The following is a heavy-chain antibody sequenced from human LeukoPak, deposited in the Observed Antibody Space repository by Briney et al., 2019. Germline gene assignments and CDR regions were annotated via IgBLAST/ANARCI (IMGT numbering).Heavy chain of an antibody. D-gene: IGHD2-2*02. CDR3: ATVFNLGYCSSTSCYTLDY. CDR1: GYTFTSYD. Sequence: ASVKVSCKASGYTFTSYDINWVRQATGQGLEWMGWMNPNSGNTGYAQKFQGRVTMTEDTSTDTAYMELSSLRSEDTAVYYCATVFNLGYCSSTSCYTLDYWGQGTLVTVSS. V-gene: IGHV1-8*02. CDR2: MNPNSGNT. J-gene: IGHJ4*02.